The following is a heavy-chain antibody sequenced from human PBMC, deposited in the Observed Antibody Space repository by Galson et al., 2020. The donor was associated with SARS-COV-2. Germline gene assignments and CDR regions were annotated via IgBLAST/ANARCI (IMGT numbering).Heavy chain of an antibody. D-gene: IGHD3-22*01. CDR3: ARDTTWASYDSSGYYDS. Sequence: GGSLRLSCAASRFTFSNYWMSWVRQAPGRGLEWVANIKEDGSDKYYVDSVKGRFTISRDNAKNSLYLQMNSLRAEDTAVYYCARDTTWASYDSSGYYDSWGQGTLVTVSS. J-gene: IGHJ4*02. V-gene: IGHV3-7*01. CDR1: RFTFSNYW. CDR2: IKEDGSDK.